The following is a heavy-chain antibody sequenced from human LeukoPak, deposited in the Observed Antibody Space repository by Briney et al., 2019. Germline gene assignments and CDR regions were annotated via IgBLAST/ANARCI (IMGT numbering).Heavy chain of an antibody. CDR3: ARRKGDGYNSPFDY. CDR2: IYPADSDT. V-gene: IGHV5-51*01. J-gene: IGHJ4*02. Sequence: SGESLKISCKGSGYSFPNYWIGWVRQMPGQGLEWMGIIYPADSDTRYSPSFQGQVTISADKSINTAYLQWTSLKASDTAMYYCARRKGDGYNSPFDYWGRGTLVTVSS. D-gene: IGHD5-24*01. CDR1: GYSFPNYW.